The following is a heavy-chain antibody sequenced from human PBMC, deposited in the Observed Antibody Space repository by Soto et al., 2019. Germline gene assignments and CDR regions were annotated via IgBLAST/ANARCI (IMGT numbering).Heavy chain of an antibody. J-gene: IGHJ5*02. CDR3: AKDRNDILTGSPTCFDP. D-gene: IGHD3-9*01. Sequence: LSLSCAASGFTFSSYAMSWVRQAPGKGLEWVSAISGSGGSTYYADSVKGRFTISRDNSKNTRYLQMNSLRAEDTAVYYCAKDRNDILTGSPTCFDPWGQGTLVTVSS. CDR1: GFTFSSYA. V-gene: IGHV3-23*01. CDR2: ISGSGGST.